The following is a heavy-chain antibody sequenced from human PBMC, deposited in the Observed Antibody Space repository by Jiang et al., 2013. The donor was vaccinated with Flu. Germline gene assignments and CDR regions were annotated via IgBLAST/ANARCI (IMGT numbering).Heavy chain of an antibody. J-gene: IGHJ4*02. CDR2: IIPFFGTA. V-gene: IGHV1-69*06. D-gene: IGHD3-22*01. CDR1: GGSFTRYT. CDR3: ASSYEYESSPSYNYFDY. Sequence: GAEVKKPGSSVKVSCKASGGSFTRYTISWVRQAPGQGLEWMGGIIPFFGTANYPQKFQGRVTITADKSTGTAYMELTSLRSDDTAVYYCASSYEYESSPSYNYFDYWGQGSLVTVSS.